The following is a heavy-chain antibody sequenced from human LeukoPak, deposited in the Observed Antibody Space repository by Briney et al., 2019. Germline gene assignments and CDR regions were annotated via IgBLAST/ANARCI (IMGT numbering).Heavy chain of an antibody. V-gene: IGHV3-23*01. D-gene: IGHD4-23*01. CDR1: RFAFHNYA. CDR2: ISVDGGDI. J-gene: IGHJ3*01. Sequence: GGSLRLSCAASRFAFHNYAMTWIRQAPERGLEWVSSISVDGGDIKYTDSAKGRFTISRDNSKGTLYLQMDSLRVEDTAVYYCGKDPNGNFIGAFDFWGQGAMVTVSS. CDR3: GKDPNGNFIGAFDF.